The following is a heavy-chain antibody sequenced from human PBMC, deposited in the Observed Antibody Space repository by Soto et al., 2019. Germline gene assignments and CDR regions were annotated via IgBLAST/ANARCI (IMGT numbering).Heavy chain of an antibody. J-gene: IGHJ5*02. CDR1: GGSFSGYY. V-gene: IGHV4-34*01. CDR2: INHSGST. CDR3: AARVKVAATNTDDYNCFDT. D-gene: IGHD1-26*01. Sequence: SETLSLTCAVYGGSFSGYYWSWIRQPPGKGLEWIGEINHSGSTNYNPSLKSRVTISVDTSKNQFSLKLSSVTAADTAVYYCAARVKVAATNTDDYNCFDTWGQGTLVTVSS.